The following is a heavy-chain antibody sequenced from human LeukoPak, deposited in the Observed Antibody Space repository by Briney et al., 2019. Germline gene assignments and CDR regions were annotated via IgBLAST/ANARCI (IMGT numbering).Heavy chain of an antibody. CDR2: ISFSGSTI. V-gene: IGHV3-11*04. CDR1: GFTVSDYY. J-gene: IGHJ4*02. Sequence: PGGSLRLSCAASGFTVSDYYMTWIRQAPGKGLDWVSYISFSGSTIYYADSVKGRFIISRDTAKNSLCLQMNSLRAEDTAVYYCARARPSMWIDYWGQGTLVTVSS. CDR3: ARARPSMWIDY. D-gene: IGHD5-12*01.